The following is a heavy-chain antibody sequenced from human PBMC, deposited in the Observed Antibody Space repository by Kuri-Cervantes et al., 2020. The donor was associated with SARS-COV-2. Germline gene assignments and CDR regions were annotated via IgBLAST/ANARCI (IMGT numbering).Heavy chain of an antibody. CDR3: AKGYSPDY. V-gene: IGHV3-23*01. D-gene: IGHD1-14*01. CDR2: ISGSGGST. CDR1: GFTFSSYA. Sequence: GESLKISCAASGFTFSSYAMSWVRQAPGKGLEWVSAISGSGGSTYYADSVKGRFTISRDNSKNTLYLQMDSLRAEDTAVYYCAKGYSPDYWGQGTLVTVSS. J-gene: IGHJ4*02.